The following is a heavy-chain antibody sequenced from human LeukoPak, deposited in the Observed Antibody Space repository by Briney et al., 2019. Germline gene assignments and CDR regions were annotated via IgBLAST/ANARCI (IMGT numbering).Heavy chain of an antibody. Sequence: GGSLRLSCAASGFTVSSNYMSWVRQAPGKGLEWVSVIYSGGSTYYADSVKGRFTISRDNSKNTLYLQMNSLRAEDTAVYYCAGDVAAAGTGDWFDPWGQGTLVTVSS. J-gene: IGHJ5*02. V-gene: IGHV3-53*01. CDR3: AGDVAAAGTGDWFDP. CDR1: GFTVSSNY. CDR2: IYSGGST. D-gene: IGHD6-13*01.